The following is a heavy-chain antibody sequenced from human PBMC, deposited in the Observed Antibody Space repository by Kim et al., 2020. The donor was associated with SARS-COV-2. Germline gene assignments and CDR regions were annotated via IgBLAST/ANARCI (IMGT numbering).Heavy chain of an antibody. CDR2: INYRGTT. D-gene: IGHD2-21*01. V-gene: IGHV4-39*01. J-gene: IGHJ4*02. CDR1: GGSISTRTYS. CDR3: AGLSVVASSDDS. Sequence: SETLSLTCSVSGGSISTRTYSWGWIRQPPGKGLEWIGNINYRGTTYYNLSLKSRVAMSVDTSKNQFSLKLKSVTAADTAIYYCAGLSVVASSDDSWGQGT.